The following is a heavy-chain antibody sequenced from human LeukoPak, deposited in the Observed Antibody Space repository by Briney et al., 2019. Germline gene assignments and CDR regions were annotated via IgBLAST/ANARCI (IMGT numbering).Heavy chain of an antibody. CDR2: MNPNSGNT. J-gene: IGHJ6*02. CDR1: GGTFSSYA. Sequence: LRASVKVSCKASGGTFSSYAITWVRQATGQGLEWMGWMNPNSGNTGYAKKFQGRVTMTRNTSISTAYMELSSLRSEDTAVYYCVRLSAIVVVPTWRIDVWGQGTTVTVSS. D-gene: IGHD2-2*01. V-gene: IGHV1-8*02. CDR3: VRLSAIVVVPTWRIDV.